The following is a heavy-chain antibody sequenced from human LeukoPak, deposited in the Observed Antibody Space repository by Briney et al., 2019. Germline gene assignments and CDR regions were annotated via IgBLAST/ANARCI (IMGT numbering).Heavy chain of an antibody. D-gene: IGHD3-3*01. CDR1: GGSYSGYY. J-gene: IGHJ3*02. CDR3: ARGPTYNDFWSGYMNAFDI. V-gene: IGHV4-34*01. Sequence: SETLSLTCAVYGGSYSGYYWSWIRQPPGKGLEWIGEINHSGSTNYNPSLKSRVTISVDTSKNQFSLKLSSVTAADTAVYYCARGPTYNDFWSGYMNAFDIWGQGTMVTVSS. CDR2: INHSGST.